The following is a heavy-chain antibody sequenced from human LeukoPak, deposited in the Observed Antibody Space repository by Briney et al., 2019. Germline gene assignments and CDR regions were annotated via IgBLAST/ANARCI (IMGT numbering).Heavy chain of an antibody. Sequence: SQTLSLTCTVSGVSFNNGGYYWTWIRQHPGKGLEWIGSIYYSGSTYYNPPLKSRVTISVDTSKNQFSLKLSSVTAADTAVYYCARISGSYLNYWGQGTLVTVSS. CDR3: ARISGSYLNY. V-gene: IGHV4-39*01. J-gene: IGHJ4*02. D-gene: IGHD1-26*01. CDR2: IYYSGST. CDR1: GVSFNNGGYY.